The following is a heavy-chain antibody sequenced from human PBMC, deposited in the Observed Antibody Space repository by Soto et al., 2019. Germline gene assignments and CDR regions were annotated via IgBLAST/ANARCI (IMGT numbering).Heavy chain of an antibody. Sequence: PGGSLRLSCAASGFTFSSYAMSWVRQAPGKGLEWVSAISGSGGSTYYADSVKGRFTISRDNSKNTLYLQMNSLRAEDTAVYYCAKDTVPAAMGGTYNWFDPWGQGTLVTVSS. D-gene: IGHD2-2*01. V-gene: IGHV3-23*01. J-gene: IGHJ5*02. CDR2: ISGSGGST. CDR3: AKDTVPAAMGGTYNWFDP. CDR1: GFTFSSYA.